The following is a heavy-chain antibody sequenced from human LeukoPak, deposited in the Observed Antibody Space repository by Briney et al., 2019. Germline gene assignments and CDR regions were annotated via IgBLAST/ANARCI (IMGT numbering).Heavy chain of an antibody. V-gene: IGHV1-18*01. CDR3: AREGYYYDSSGYYRNDAFDI. D-gene: IGHD3-22*01. J-gene: IGHJ3*02. CDR1: GYTFTSYG. Sequence: GASVKVSCKASGYTFTSYGISWVRQAPGQGLEWMGWISAYNGNTNYAQKLQGRVTMTTDTSTSTAYMELGSLRSDDTAVYYCAREGYYYDSSGYYRNDAFDIWGQGTMVTVSS. CDR2: ISAYNGNT.